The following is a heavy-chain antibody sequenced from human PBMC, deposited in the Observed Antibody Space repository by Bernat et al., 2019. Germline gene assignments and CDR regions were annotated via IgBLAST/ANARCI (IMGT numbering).Heavy chain of an antibody. Sequence: QVHLVESGGGVVQPGRSLRLSCAASGFTFSSYGMHWVRQAPGKGLEWLAVIWSDGNYEYYAESLKGRFTISRDNPKNTLYLQTNNLRPEDTALYFCAKGTATWSAGLDNWGQGTMVAVSS. CDR1: GFTFSSYG. J-gene: IGHJ3*02. V-gene: IGHV3-33*06. D-gene: IGHD3-3*01. CDR2: IWSDGNYE. CDR3: AKGTATWSAGLDN.